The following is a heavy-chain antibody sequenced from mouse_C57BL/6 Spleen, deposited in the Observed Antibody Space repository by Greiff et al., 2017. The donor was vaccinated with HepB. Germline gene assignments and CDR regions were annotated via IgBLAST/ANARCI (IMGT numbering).Heavy chain of an antibody. CDR1: GYTFTSYG. CDR2: IYPRSGNT. CDR3: AREGFITTDYYAMDD. J-gene: IGHJ4*01. D-gene: IGHD1-1*01. V-gene: IGHV1-81*01. Sequence: VQLQQSGAELARPGASVKLSCKASGYTFTSYGISWVKQRTGQGLEWIGEIYPRSGNTYYNEKFKGKATLTADKSSSTAYMELRSLTSEDSAVYFCAREGFITTDYYAMDDWGQGTSVTVSS.